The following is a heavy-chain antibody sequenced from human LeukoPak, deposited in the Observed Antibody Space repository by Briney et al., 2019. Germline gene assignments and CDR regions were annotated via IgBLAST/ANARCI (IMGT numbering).Heavy chain of an antibody. CDR2: ISAYNGNT. V-gene: IGHV1-18*01. CDR1: GYTFTSYG. D-gene: IGHD3-3*01. J-gene: IGHJ6*02. CDR3: ARMMVGQTLLQNYYDFWSGSNYIYGMDV. Sequence: PWASVKVSCKASGYTFTSYGISWVRQAPGQGLEWMGWISAYNGNTNYAQKLQGRVTMTTDTSTSTAYMELRSLRSDDTAVYYCARMMVGQTLLQNYYDFWSGSNYIYGMDVWGQGTTVTVSS.